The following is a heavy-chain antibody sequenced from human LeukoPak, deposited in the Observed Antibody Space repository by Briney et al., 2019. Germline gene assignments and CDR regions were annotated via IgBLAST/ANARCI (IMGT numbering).Heavy chain of an antibody. CDR2: IYYSGST. Sequence: SETLSLTCTVSGGSISSSSYYWGWIRQPPGKGLEWIGSIYYSGSTYYNPSLKSRVTISVDTSKNQFSLKLSSVTAADTAVYYCAIWTYYYDSSGYLFDYWGQGTLVTLSS. J-gene: IGHJ4*02. CDR1: GGSISSSSYY. D-gene: IGHD3-22*01. V-gene: IGHV4-39*01. CDR3: AIWTYYYDSSGYLFDY.